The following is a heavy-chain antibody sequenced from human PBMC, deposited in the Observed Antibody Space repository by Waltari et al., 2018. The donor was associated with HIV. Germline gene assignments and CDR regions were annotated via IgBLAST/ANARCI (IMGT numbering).Heavy chain of an antibody. CDR1: DYSITSGYY. CDR3: ASTYYDLLEGWYFDF. CDR2: ISHSGTT. Sequence: VQLQESGPGLVKPSETLSPTCSVSDYSITSGYYWGWIRQSPGRGLEWIGSISHSGTTVYSPSLKSRITLFRNTSKNQFFLKLTSATAADTAVYYCASTYYDLLEGWYFDFWGQGRLVTVSS. D-gene: IGHD3-3*01. J-gene: IGHJ4*02. V-gene: IGHV4-38-2*02.